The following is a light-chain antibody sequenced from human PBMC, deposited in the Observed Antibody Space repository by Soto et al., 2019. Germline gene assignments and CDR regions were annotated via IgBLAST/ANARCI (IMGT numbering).Light chain of an antibody. CDR2: EVS. J-gene: IGLJ1*01. CDR1: SSDVGGYDY. V-gene: IGLV2-8*01. CDR3: TSYAGDNNYL. Sequence: QSALTQPGSVSGSPGQSITISCTGTSSDVGGYDYVSWYQQYPGKAPKLLIYEVSKRPSGVPDRFSGSKTGNTASLTVSGLQADDEADYYCTSYAGDNNYLFGTGTKLTVL.